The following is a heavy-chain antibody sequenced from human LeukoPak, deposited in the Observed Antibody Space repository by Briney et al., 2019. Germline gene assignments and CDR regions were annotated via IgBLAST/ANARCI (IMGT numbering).Heavy chain of an antibody. J-gene: IGHJ4*02. CDR3: AKDTKRYCTSTRCSITDH. Sequence: GTSLRPSCAASGFTFSSYGMHWVRQAPGKGLEWVAIIWYDGNNKYHADSVRGRFTISRDNSKNTLYLQMNSLRAEDTAVYYCAKDTKRYCTSTRCSITDHWGQGTLVTVSS. D-gene: IGHD2-2*01. CDR1: GFTFSSYG. CDR2: IWYDGNNK. V-gene: IGHV3-33*06.